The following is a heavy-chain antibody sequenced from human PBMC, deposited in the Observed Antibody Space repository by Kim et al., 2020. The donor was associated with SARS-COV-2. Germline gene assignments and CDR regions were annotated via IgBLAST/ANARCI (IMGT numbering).Heavy chain of an antibody. CDR2: ISYDGSNK. CDR1: GFTFSSYA. J-gene: IGHJ4*02. V-gene: IGHV3-30-3*01. D-gene: IGHD6-19*01. CDR3: ARGQDLYSSGWLDY. Sequence: GGSLRLSCAASGFTFSSYAMHWVRQAPGKGLEWVAVISYDGSNKYYADSVKGRFTISRDNSKNTLYLQMNSLRAEDTAVYYCARGQDLYSSGWLDYWGQGTLVTVSS.